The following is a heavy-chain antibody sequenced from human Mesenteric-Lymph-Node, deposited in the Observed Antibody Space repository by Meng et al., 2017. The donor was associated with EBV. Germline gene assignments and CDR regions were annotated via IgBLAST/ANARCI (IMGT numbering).Heavy chain of an antibody. CDR1: GGSVSSTSYY. J-gene: IGHJ5*02. CDR3: ARENPARGNWFDP. D-gene: IGHD3-10*01. CDR2: VYYSGST. Sequence: VQLQASGPGLVKPSETLSPTCTASGGSVSSTSYYWSWIRQPPGKGLEWIGYVYYSGSTNYNPSLKSRVTISVDTSKNQFSLNLYSVTAADTAVYYCARENPARGNWFDPWGQGALVTVSS. V-gene: IGHV4-61*01.